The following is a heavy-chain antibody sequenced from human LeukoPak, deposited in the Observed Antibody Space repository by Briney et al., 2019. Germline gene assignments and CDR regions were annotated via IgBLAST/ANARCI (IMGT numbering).Heavy chain of an antibody. Sequence: GASVNVSCKASGYAFTRQYIHWVRQAPGQGLEWMGWINPSSGGTNIAQKFQGRLTMTRDTSISTAYMELSSLTSDDTAVYSCARQSGTTAKEVNWFDPWGQGTLVTVAS. CDR2: INPSSGGT. CDR1: GYAFTRQY. J-gene: IGHJ5*02. D-gene: IGHD1-26*01. V-gene: IGHV1-2*02. CDR3: ARQSGTTAKEVNWFDP.